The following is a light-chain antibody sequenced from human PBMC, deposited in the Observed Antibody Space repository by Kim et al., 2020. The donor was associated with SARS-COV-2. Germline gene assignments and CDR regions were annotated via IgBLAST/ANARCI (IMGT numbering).Light chain of an antibody. Sequence: HGQTVCITCSGCKVGDSYVCWYQQKPHLYPEVVIYQDSRRPAGVPYRYSGSNSGDTASLTISETQAMDEADYYYQAWDSSTHNYVFGAGTKITVL. V-gene: IGLV3-1*01. CDR3: QAWDSSTHNYV. CDR2: QDS. CDR1: KVGDSY. J-gene: IGLJ1*01.